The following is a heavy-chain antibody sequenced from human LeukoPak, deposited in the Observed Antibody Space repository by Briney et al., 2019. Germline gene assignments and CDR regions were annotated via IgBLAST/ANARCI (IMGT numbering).Heavy chain of an antibody. CDR1: GGSFSGYY. V-gene: IGHV4-34*01. CDR2: INHSGST. J-gene: IGHJ6*03. D-gene: IGHD2-2*01. CDR3: ARGRPRYCSSTSCYPGIGYYCYMDV. Sequence: SETLSLTCAVYGGSFSGYYWSWIRQPPGKGLEWIGEINHSGSTNYNPSLKSRVTISVDTSKNQFSLKLSSVTAADTAVYYCARGRPRYCSSTSCYPGIGYYCYMDVWGKGTTVTVSS.